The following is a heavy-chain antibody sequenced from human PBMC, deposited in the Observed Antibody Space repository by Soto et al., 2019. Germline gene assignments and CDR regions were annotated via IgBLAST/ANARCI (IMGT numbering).Heavy chain of an antibody. CDR3: AKGVLSWLPERCYFDY. D-gene: IGHD4-17*01. CDR2: ISGSGGST. V-gene: IGHV3-23*01. CDR1: GFTFSSYA. J-gene: IGHJ4*02. Sequence: GGSLRLSCAASGFTFSSYAMSWVRQAPGKGLEWVSAISGSGGSTYYADSVKGRFTISRDNSKNTLYLQMNSLRAEDTAVYYCAKGVLSWLPERCYFDYWGQGTLVTVSS.